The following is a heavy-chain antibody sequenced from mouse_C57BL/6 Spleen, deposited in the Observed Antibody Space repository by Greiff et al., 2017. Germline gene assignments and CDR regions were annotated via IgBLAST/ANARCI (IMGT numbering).Heavy chain of an antibody. CDR2: INPNNGGT. D-gene: IGHD2-5*01. CDR3: ARGGLYSTGAMDY. J-gene: IGHJ4*01. Sequence: EVQLQQSGPELVKPGASVKISCKASGYTFTDYYMNWVKQSHGKSLEWIGDINPNNGGTNYNEKFKSKATLTVDKSSSTAYMQLSSLTSEDSAVYYCARGGLYSTGAMDYWGQGTSVTVSS. CDR1: GYTFTDYY. V-gene: IGHV1-26*01.